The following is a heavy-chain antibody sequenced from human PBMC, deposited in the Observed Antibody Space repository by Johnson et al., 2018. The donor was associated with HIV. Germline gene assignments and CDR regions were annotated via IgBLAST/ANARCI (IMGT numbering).Heavy chain of an antibody. D-gene: IGHD4-17*01. CDR1: GFTFNSYG. CDR2: IRYDGSDK. Sequence: QVQLVESGGGVVQPGGSLRLSCAASGFTFNSYGMHLVRQAPGKGLEWVTFIRYDGSDKYYADSVKGRFTISRDNSKNTLYLQMNSLRAEDTAVYYCAKVYGFDYGDYYDAFDIWGQGTMVTVSS. V-gene: IGHV3-30*02. CDR3: AKVYGFDYGDYYDAFDI. J-gene: IGHJ3*02.